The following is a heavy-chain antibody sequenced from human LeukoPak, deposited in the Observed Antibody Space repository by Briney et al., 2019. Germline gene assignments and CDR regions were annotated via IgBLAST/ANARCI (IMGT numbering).Heavy chain of an antibody. J-gene: IGHJ4*02. Sequence: SETLSLTCDVSGGSMSSSNWWSWVRQPPGKGLEWIGEIYHSGSTNYNPSLKSRVTISVDKSKNQFSLKLSSVTAADTALYYCARVGSSYGYSRYFDYWGQGTLVTVSS. CDR1: GGSMSSSNW. V-gene: IGHV4-4*02. D-gene: IGHD5-18*01. CDR2: IYHSGST. CDR3: ARVGSSYGYSRYFDY.